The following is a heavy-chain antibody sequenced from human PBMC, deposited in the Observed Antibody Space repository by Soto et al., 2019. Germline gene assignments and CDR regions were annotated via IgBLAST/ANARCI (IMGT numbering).Heavy chain of an antibody. V-gene: IGHV3-73*01. CDR2: IRSKPNTDAT. Sequence: EVQLVESGGGVVQPGGSLKLSCAASGFTFSDSAMHWVRQASGKGLEWVGRIRSKPNTDATAYAASVKGRFTIPRDDSKNTAYLQMNSLKTEDTAVYYCARHVDCSGGSCYSGYYYYMDVWGKGTTVTVSS. CDR3: ARHVDCSGGSCYSGYYYYMDV. CDR1: GFTFSDSA. D-gene: IGHD2-15*01. J-gene: IGHJ6*03.